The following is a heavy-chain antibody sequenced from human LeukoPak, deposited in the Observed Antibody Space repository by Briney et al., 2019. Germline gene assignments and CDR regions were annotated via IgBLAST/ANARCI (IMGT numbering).Heavy chain of an antibody. J-gene: IGHJ4*02. V-gene: IGHV3-30*02. Sequence: PGGSLRLSCAASGFTFSSYGMHWVRQAPGKGLEWVAFIRYDGSNKYYADSVKGRFTISRDNSKNTLYLQMNSLRAEDTAVYYCAGLTHYDYVWGSKPMTADYWGQGTLVTVSS. CDR2: IRYDGSNK. D-gene: IGHD3-16*01. CDR1: GFTFSSYG. CDR3: AGLTHYDYVWGSKPMTADY.